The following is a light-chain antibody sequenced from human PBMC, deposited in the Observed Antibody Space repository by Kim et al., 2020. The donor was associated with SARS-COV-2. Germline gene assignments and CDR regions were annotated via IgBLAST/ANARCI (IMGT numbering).Light chain of an antibody. CDR3: QAWDSSIGV. J-gene: IGLJ2*01. V-gene: IGLV3-1*01. CDR2: EDS. Sequence: SVSPEQPARNTCAGDKLGDKYGCWYQQKPGQSPVMVIYEDSKRPSGIPERFSGSNSGNTATLTISGTQATDEADYYCQAWDSSIGVFGGGTKLTVL. CDR1: KLGDKY.